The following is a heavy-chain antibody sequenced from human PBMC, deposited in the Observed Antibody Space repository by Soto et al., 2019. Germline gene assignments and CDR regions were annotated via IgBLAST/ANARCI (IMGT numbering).Heavy chain of an antibody. V-gene: IGHV3-30*18. D-gene: IGHD3-22*01. J-gene: IGHJ4*02. Sequence: QVQLLESGGGVVQPGGSLTLSCKVSGFTFRSYGMHWVRQAPGKGLEWVAVISYNGRTEDLADAVKGRFTISRDDSKDTLYLHMNSLRVEDTAVYFCAKQTWDHYDSSGYAQWGPGTVVIVSS. CDR3: AKQTWDHYDSSGYAQ. CDR1: GFTFRSYG. CDR2: ISYNGRTE.